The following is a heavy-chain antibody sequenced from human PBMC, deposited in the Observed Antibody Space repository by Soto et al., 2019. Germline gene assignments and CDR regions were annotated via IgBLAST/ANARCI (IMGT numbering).Heavy chain of an antibody. Sequence: EVQLVESGGGSVKPGGSLRLSCTVSGFTFSNAWMTWVRQAPGKGLEWVGRIKSKTDDGTTDYAAPVKGRFTISRDDSRNTLYLQMNSLKTEDTAVYYCTTDSSSWAYYYYYGMDVWGQGTTVTVSS. D-gene: IGHD2-2*01. CDR3: TTDSSSWAYYYYYGMDV. CDR1: GFTFSNAW. J-gene: IGHJ6*02. CDR2: IKSKTDDGTT. V-gene: IGHV3-15*01.